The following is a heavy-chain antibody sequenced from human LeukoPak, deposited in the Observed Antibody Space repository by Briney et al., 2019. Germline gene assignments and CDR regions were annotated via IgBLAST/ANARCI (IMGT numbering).Heavy chain of an antibody. V-gene: IGHV3-7*01. CDR3: ARSGIAAAVPFDY. Sequence: GGSLRLSCAASGFIFSSYWMTWVRQAPGKGLEWVADIKQQGNEKHYVDSVEGRFTISRDNAKNSLYLQMNSLRGDDTAVYYCARSGIAAAVPFDYWGQGTLVTVSS. CDR2: IKQQGNEK. J-gene: IGHJ4*02. D-gene: IGHD6-13*01. CDR1: GFIFSSYW.